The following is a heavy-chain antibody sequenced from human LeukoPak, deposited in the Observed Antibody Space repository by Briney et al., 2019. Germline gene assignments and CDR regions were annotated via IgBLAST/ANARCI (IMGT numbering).Heavy chain of an antibody. D-gene: IGHD4-17*01. CDR3: ARDDYGGIDY. J-gene: IGHJ4*02. Sequence: GGSLRLSCAASGFTFSIYSMNGGREAPGEGLEWVSSISSSSSYIYYTDSVKGRFPISRDNAKTSFSLQMTIRRAEDTAVYYCARDDYGGIDYWGQGTLVTVSS. CDR1: GFTFSIYS. CDR2: ISSSSSYI. V-gene: IGHV3-21*01.